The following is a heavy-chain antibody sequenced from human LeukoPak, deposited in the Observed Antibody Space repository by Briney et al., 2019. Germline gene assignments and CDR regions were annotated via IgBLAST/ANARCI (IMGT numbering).Heavy chain of an antibody. V-gene: IGHV1-18*01. D-gene: IGHD5-18*01. CDR1: GYTFTTYG. CDR3: ARDTRGYVSQTFDT. Sequence: ASVKVSCKASGYTFTTYGISWVRQAPGQGLEWMGWISAYNANINYAQKLQGRVTMTTDTSTSTAYMELRSLRSDDTAVYYCARDTRGYVSQTFDTWGQGTMVTVSS. CDR2: ISAYNANI. J-gene: IGHJ3*02.